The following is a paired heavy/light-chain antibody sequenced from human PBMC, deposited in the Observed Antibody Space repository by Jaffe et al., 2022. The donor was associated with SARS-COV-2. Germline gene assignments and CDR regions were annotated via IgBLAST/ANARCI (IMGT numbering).Light chain of an antibody. CDR2: NTD. CDR3: LLYIASGIWM. CDR1: SGSVSTTYY. Sequence: QTVVTQEPSFSVSPGETVTLTCGLNSGSVSTTYYPNWYQQAPGQAPRTLIYNTDIRSSGVPDRFSGSILGNKAALTITGAQADDESDYYCLLYIASGIWMFGGGTKLTVL. J-gene: IGLJ3*02. V-gene: IGLV8-61*01.
Heavy chain of an antibody. V-gene: IGHV3-23*01. CDR1: GFTFSSYS. J-gene: IGHJ4*02. D-gene: IGHD3-16*01. CDR2: ISGSGGTT. Sequence: EVQLSESGGGLVQPGGSLRLSCAASGFTFSSYSMTWVRQAPGKGLEWVSIISGSGGTTYYADSVKGRFTTSRDNFRDTLYLQINGLTAEDTAVYFCAKNPSPRIVGLLGYHDMWGQGTLVTVSS. CDR3: AKNPSPRIVGLLGYHDM.